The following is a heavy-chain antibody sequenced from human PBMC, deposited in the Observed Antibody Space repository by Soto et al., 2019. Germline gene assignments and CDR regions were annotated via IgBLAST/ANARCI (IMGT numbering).Heavy chain of an antibody. CDR3: ALGNAMDV. V-gene: IGHV1-69*01. D-gene: IGHD7-27*01. J-gene: IGHJ6*02. Sequence: QVQLVQSGAEVKKPGSSVKVSCRASGGTFSSFSINWVRQAPGQGLEWMGGIMPIVGTASYAQKFQGRVTITADGSTSTAHMELSSLRSEETAVYYCALGNAMDVWGQGTTVTVS. CDR2: IMPIVGTA. CDR1: GGTFSSFS.